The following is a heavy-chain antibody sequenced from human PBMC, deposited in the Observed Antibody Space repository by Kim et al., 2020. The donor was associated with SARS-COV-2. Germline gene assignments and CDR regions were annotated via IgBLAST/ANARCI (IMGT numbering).Heavy chain of an antibody. J-gene: IGHJ4*02. D-gene: IGHD6-13*01. CDR1: GGSISSSSYY. Sequence: SETLSLTCTVSGGSISSSSYYWGWIRQPPGKGLEWIGSIYYSGSTYYNPSLKSRVTISVDTSKNQFSLKLSSVTAADTAVYYCARRIAAAQASNGADGRVDYWGQGTLVTVSS. CDR2: IYYSGST. CDR3: ARRIAAAQASNGADGRVDY. V-gene: IGHV4-39*01.